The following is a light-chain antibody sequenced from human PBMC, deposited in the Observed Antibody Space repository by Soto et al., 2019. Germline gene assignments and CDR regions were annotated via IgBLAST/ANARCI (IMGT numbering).Light chain of an antibody. CDR2: AAS. CDR1: QSIRSY. CDR3: QQSYSTLGT. V-gene: IGKV1-39*01. J-gene: IGKJ1*01. Sequence: IQMTQSPSSLSASVGDRVTITCRASQSIRSYLNWYQQKPGKAPKLLIYAASSLQSGVPSRFSGSGSGTDFTLTISSLQPEDFATYYCQQSYSTLGTFGQGTKVEIK.